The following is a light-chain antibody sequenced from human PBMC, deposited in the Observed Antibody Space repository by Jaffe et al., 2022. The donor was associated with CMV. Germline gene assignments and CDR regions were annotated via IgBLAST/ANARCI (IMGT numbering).Light chain of an antibody. CDR2: GAS. CDR3: QQYTSSLLT. CDR1: QTVSNSY. Sequence: EIVLTQSPGTLSLSPGERATLSCRASQTVSNSYFAWYQQKFGQAPRLLIYGASRRATGIPDRFSGSGSGTDFTLTISRLEPEDFAVYYCQQYTSSLLTFGGGTKVEIK. V-gene: IGKV3-20*01. J-gene: IGKJ4*01.